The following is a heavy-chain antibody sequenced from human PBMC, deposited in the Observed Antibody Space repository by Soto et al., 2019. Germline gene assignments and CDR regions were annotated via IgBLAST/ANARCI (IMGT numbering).Heavy chain of an antibody. Sequence: ASVKVSCKASGYTFTSYAMHWVRQAPGQRLEWMGWINAGNGNTKYSQKFQGRVTISADKFTGTAYMELTGLRSDDTAVYYCAGDPDSHHNDSHASSYPWGQGTLVTVSS. CDR3: AGDPDSHHNDSHASSYP. D-gene: IGHD3-16*01. V-gene: IGHV1-3*01. CDR2: INAGNGNT. CDR1: GYTFTSYA. J-gene: IGHJ5*02.